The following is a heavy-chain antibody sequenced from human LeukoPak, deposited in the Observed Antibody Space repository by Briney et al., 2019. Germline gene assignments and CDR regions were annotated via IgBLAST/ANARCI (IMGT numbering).Heavy chain of an antibody. D-gene: IGHD5-24*01. CDR1: GDSVPTNSVA. V-gene: IGHV6-1*01. CDR3: ARWLHDVSGFDI. CDR2: TYYRSKWYN. J-gene: IGHJ3*02. Sequence: SQTLSLTCAISGDSVPTNSVAWSWIRQSPSRGLEWLGRTYYRSKWYNDYALSVKSRITINPDTSENQFSLQLNSVTPEDTAVYYCARWLHDVSGFDIWAQGTMVTVSS.